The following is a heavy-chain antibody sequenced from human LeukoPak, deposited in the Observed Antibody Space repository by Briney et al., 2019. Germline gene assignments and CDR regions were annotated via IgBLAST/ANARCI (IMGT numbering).Heavy chain of an antibody. CDR3: AKDGVRAGYDYYYYYMDV. V-gene: IGHV3-23*01. Sequence: PGGSLRLSCAPSGFIFSSYAMSWVRQAPGKGLEWVSSISGSGGITYHADSVKGRFTISRDNSKNTLYLQMNSLRAEDAAVYYCAKDGVRAGYDYYYYYMDVWGKGTTVTISS. D-gene: IGHD5-18*01. CDR2: ISGSGGIT. CDR1: GFIFSSYA. J-gene: IGHJ6*03.